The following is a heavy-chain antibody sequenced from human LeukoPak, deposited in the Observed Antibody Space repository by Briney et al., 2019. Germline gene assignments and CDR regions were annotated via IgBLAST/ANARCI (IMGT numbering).Heavy chain of an antibody. V-gene: IGHV4-34*01. CDR1: GGSFSGYY. Sequence: SETLSLTCAVYGGSFSGYYWSWIRQPPGKGLEWIGEINHSGSTNYNPSLKSRVTISVDTSKNQFPLKLSSVTAADTAVYYCAMIVVVIRAFDYWGQGTLVTVSS. CDR2: INHSGST. D-gene: IGHD3-22*01. J-gene: IGHJ4*02. CDR3: AMIVVVIRAFDY.